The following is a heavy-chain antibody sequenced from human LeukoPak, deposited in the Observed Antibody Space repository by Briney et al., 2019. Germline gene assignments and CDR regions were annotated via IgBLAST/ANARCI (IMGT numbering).Heavy chain of an antibody. CDR2: IYYSGST. V-gene: IGHV4-39*07. CDR1: GGSISSSSYY. D-gene: IGHD5-12*01. J-gene: IGHJ4*02. Sequence: SETLSLTCTVCGGSISSSSYYWGWIRQPPGKGLEWIGSIYYSGSTYYNPFLKSRVTISVDTSKNQFSLKLSSVTAADTAVYYCARGRASVRYFDYWGQGTLVTVSS. CDR3: ARGRASVRYFDY.